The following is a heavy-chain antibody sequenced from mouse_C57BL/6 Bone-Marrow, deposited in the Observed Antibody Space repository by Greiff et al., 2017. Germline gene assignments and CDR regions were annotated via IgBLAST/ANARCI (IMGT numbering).Heavy chain of an antibody. V-gene: IGHV1-72*01. CDR2: IDPNSDGT. Sequence: VQLQQPGAELVKPGASVKLSCKASGYTFTSYWMHWVKQRPGRGLEWIGRIDPNSDGTKYNEKFKSKATLTVDKPSSTAYMQLSSLTSEDSAVYYCSYYYGSSHWYFDVWGTGTTVTVSS. D-gene: IGHD1-1*01. CDR1: GYTFTSYW. CDR3: SYYYGSSHWYFDV. J-gene: IGHJ1*03.